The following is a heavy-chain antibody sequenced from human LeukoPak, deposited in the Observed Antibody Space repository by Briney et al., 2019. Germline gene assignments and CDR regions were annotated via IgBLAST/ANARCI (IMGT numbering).Heavy chain of an antibody. CDR1: GFTFSSYW. Sequence: PGGSLRLSCAASGFTFSSYWMSWVRQAPGKGLEWVANIKQDGSEKYYVDSVKGRFTISRDNAKNSLYLQMNSLRAEDTALYYCAKDAYSSGWYAFDYWGQGTLVTVSS. CDR2: IKQDGSEK. J-gene: IGHJ4*02. V-gene: IGHV3-7*03. D-gene: IGHD6-19*01. CDR3: AKDAYSSGWYAFDY.